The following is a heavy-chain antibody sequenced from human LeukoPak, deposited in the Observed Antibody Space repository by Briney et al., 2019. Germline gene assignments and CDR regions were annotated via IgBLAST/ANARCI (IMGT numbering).Heavy chain of an antibody. CDR3: ARGRYSGSYLLDY. CDR1: GFTFSSYS. CDR2: ISSSSTYR. J-gene: IGHJ4*02. Sequence: GGSLRLSCAASGFTFSSYSMSWVRQAPGKGLEWVSSISSSSTYRYYAASVRGRFTISGDNAKNSLYLQMNSLRAEDTALYYCARGRYSGSYLLDYWGQGTLVTVSS. D-gene: IGHD1-26*01. V-gene: IGHV3-21*01.